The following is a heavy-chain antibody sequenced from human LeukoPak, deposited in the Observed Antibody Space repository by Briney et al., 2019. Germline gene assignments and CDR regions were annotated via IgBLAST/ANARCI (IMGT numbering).Heavy chain of an antibody. V-gene: IGHV3-74*01. J-gene: IGHJ4*02. CDR1: GFTFSRSW. Sequence: GGSLRLSCAASGFTFSRSWIHWVRQAPGEGLVWVSHINTDGSSTSYADSVKGRFTISRDNAKNTVYLQMSSLRDEDTAVYYCARGSGWLPDSDWGQGTLVTVSS. CDR2: INTDGSST. CDR3: ARGSGWLPDSD. D-gene: IGHD6-19*01.